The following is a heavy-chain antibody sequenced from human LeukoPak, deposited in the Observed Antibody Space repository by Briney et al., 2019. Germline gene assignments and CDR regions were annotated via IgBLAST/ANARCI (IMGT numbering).Heavy chain of an antibody. CDR1: GGSFSGYY. V-gene: IGHV4-34*01. D-gene: IGHD2-2*01. J-gene: IGHJ5*02. Sequence: SETLPLTCAVYGGSFSGYYWSWIRQPPGKGLEWIGEINHSGSTDYYPSLKSRVTISVDTSKNQFSLKLSSVTAADTAVYYCARYRPVVPAASNWFDPWGQGTLVTVSS. CDR3: ARYRPVVPAASNWFDP. CDR2: INHSGST.